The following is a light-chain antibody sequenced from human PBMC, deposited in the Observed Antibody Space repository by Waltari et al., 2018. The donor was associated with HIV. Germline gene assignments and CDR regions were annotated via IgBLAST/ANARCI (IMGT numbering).Light chain of an antibody. V-gene: IGLV2-14*01. CDR2: EVS. Sequence: QSALTQPASVSGSPGQSITISCPGTSSDVGGYNSVSWYQQHPGKAPQLMIYEVSNRPSGVSNRFSGSKSGNTASLTISGLQAEDEADYYCSSYASSSTPYVFGTGTKVTVL. CDR3: SSYASSSTPYV. J-gene: IGLJ1*01. CDR1: SSDVGGYNS.